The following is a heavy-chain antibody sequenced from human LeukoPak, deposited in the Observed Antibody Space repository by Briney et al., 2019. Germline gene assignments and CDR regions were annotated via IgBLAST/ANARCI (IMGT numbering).Heavy chain of an antibody. CDR1: GFTFSSYA. D-gene: IGHD6-25*01. J-gene: IGHJ4*02. CDR2: ISGSGGST. CDR3: AKNSGYSWQYFFDY. Sequence: GGSLRLPCAASGFTFSSYAMSWLRQAPGKGLEWVSAISGSGGSTYYADSVKGRFTISRDNSKNTLYLQMNSLRAEDAAVYFCAKNSGYSWQYFFDYWGQGTLVTVSS. V-gene: IGHV3-23*01.